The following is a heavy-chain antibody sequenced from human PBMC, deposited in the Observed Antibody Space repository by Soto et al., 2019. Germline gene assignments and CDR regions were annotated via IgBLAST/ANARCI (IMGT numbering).Heavy chain of an antibody. D-gene: IGHD3-3*01. CDR3: ATCTRAYDFWSAYLTD. Sequence: GGSLRLSCAASGFTFDDYAMHWVRQAPGKGLEWVSGISWNSGSIGYADSVKGRFTISRDNAKNSLYLQMNSLRPEDTALYYCATCTRAYDFWSAYLTDCGQPTLVTVSS. CDR2: ISWNSGSI. V-gene: IGHV3-9*01. J-gene: IGHJ4*02. CDR1: GFTFDDYA.